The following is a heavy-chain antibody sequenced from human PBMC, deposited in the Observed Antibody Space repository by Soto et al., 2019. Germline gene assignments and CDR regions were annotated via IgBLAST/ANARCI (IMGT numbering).Heavy chain of an antibody. CDR1: GYTFSNYA. J-gene: IGHJ6*02. Sequence: QVQLVQSGAEVKKPGASVKVSCKASGYTFSNYAMHWVRQAPGHSLEWMGWINAGNGSTKYSQKFQGRVTITRDTSASIGYMELSSLRSEDTAVYYCARVLSDYYGMDVWGQGTTVTVSS. CDR2: INAGNGST. V-gene: IGHV1-3*01. CDR3: ARVLSDYYGMDV. D-gene: IGHD2-15*01.